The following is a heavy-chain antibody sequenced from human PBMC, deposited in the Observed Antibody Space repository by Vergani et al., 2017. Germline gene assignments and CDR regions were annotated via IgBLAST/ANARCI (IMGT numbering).Heavy chain of an antibody. D-gene: IGHD3-9*01. CDR1: GFTFSSYA. J-gene: IGHJ4*02. V-gene: IGHV3-23*01. CDR2: ISGSGGST. Sequence: EVQLLESGGGLVQPGGSLRLSCAASGFTFSSYAMSWFRPAPGKGLEWVSAISGSGGSTYYADSVKGRFTISRDNSKNTLYLQMNSLRAEDTAVYYCAKGPLLVELIFDYWGQGTLVTVSS. CDR3: AKGPLLVELIFDY.